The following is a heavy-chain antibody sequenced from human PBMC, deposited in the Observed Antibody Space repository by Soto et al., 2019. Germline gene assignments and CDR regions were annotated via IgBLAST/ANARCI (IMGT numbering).Heavy chain of an antibody. V-gene: IGHV3-23*01. CDR2: ISGSGAST. Sequence: GGSLRLSCAASGFTFSSYAMSWVRQAPGKGLEWVSAISGSGASTYYADSVKGRFTSSRDNSKNTLYLQLNSLRAEDTAVYYCAKGKLSTTTYTSFDSWGQGTWVTASS. D-gene: IGHD1-26*01. CDR3: AKGKLSTTTYTSFDS. CDR1: GFTFSSYA. J-gene: IGHJ5*01.